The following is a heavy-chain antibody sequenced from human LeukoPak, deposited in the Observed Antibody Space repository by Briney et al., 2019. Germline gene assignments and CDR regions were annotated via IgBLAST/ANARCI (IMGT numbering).Heavy chain of an antibody. D-gene: IGHD3-10*01. CDR3: AIVPYYSSGIYIET. CDR2: ICSGEGI. J-gene: IGHJ5*02. V-gene: IGHV4-59*11. CDR1: GSSINIHY. Sequence: PSETLSLTCAVSGSSINIHYWSWIRQTPEEGLGWSVFICSGEGINYNTSLKSRPTISVDTSRSQFSLKLRSVTAADAAGYYCAIVPYYSSGIYIETWGRGPVVTASS.